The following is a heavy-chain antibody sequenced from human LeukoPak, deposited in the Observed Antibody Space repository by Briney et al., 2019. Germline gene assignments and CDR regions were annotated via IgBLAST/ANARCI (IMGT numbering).Heavy chain of an antibody. CDR3: ARAAYSSTWYSRYFDL. Sequence: GGSLRLSCAASGFTFSRYAISWVRQAPGKGLEWVSAISNSGGNSYYADSVKGRFTISRENAKNSLYLQMNSLRAGDTAVYYCARAAYSSTWYSRYFDLWGRGTLVTVSS. CDR2: ISNSGGNS. D-gene: IGHD6-13*01. CDR1: GFTFSRYA. J-gene: IGHJ2*01. V-gene: IGHV3-23*01.